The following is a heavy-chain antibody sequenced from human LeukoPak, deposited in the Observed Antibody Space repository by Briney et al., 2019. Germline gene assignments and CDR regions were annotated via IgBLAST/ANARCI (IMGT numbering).Heavy chain of an antibody. V-gene: IGHV4-39*07. J-gene: IGHJ4*02. CDR2: IYYSGST. Sequence: SETLSLTCTVSGGSISSSSYYWGWLRQPPGKGLEWIGSIYYSGSTYYNPSLKSRVTISVDTPKNQFSLKLSSVTAADTAVYYCAREGHYYDSSGYHTPFDYWGQGTLVTVSS. CDR1: GGSISSSSYY. CDR3: AREGHYYDSSGYHTPFDY. D-gene: IGHD3-22*01.